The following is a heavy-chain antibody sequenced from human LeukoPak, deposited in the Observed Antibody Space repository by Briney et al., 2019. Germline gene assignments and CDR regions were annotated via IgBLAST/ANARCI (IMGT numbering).Heavy chain of an antibody. Sequence: EASETLSLTCTVSGYSISSGYYWGWIRQPPGKGLEWIGSIYHSGSTYYNPSLKSRVTISVDTSKNQFSLKLSSVTAADTAVYYCARMDYVWGSYRPFDYWGQGTLVTVSS. CDR3: ARMDYVWGSYRPFDY. V-gene: IGHV4-38-2*02. CDR2: IYHSGST. J-gene: IGHJ4*02. CDR1: GYSISSGYY. D-gene: IGHD3-16*02.